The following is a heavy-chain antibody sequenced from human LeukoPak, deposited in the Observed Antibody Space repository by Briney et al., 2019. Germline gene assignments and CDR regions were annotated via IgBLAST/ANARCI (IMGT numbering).Heavy chain of an antibody. CDR2: IYPGDSDT. CDR3: ARHRRNYDILTGYYPNWFDP. J-gene: IGHJ5*02. D-gene: IGHD3-9*01. V-gene: IGHV5-51*01. CDR1: GYSFTNYW. Sequence: GESLKISCKGSGYSFTNYWIGWVRQMPGKGLEWMGIIYPGDSDTRYSPSFQGQVTISADKSISTAYLQWSSLKASDTAMYYCARHRRNYDILTGYYPNWFDPWGQGTLVTVSS.